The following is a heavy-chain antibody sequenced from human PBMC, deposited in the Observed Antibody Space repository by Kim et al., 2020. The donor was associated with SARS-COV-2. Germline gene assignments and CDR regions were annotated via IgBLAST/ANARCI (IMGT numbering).Heavy chain of an antibody. CDR2: INTNTGNP. J-gene: IGHJ6*02. CDR1: GYTFTSYA. D-gene: IGHD3-10*01. Sequence: ASVKVSCKASGYTFTSYAMNWVRQAPGQGLEWMGWINTNTGNPTYAQGFTGRFVFSLDTSVSTAYLQISSLKAEDTAVYYCARGHYYGSGSSYYSYYYYGMDVWGQGTTVTVSS. CDR3: ARGHYYGSGSSYYSYYYYGMDV. V-gene: IGHV7-4-1*02.